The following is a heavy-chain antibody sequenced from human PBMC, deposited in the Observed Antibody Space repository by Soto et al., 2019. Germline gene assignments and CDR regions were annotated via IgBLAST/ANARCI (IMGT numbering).Heavy chain of an antibody. D-gene: IGHD3-10*01. CDR1: GGSISSGDYY. Sequence: SETLSLTCTVSGGSISSGDYYWSWIRQPPGKGLEWIGYIYYSRSTYYNPSLKSRVTISVDTSKNQFSLKLSSVTAADTAVYYCARAEYGSGTNFDYWGQGTLVTVSS. CDR3: ARAEYGSGTNFDY. CDR2: IYYSRST. J-gene: IGHJ4*02. V-gene: IGHV4-30-4*01.